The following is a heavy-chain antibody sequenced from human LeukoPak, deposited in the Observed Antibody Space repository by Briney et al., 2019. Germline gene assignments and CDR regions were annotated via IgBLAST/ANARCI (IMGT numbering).Heavy chain of an antibody. J-gene: IGHJ4*02. D-gene: IGHD3-22*01. CDR3: TRVRAYYDSSGYYVDY. Sequence: GSLRLSCTASGFTFGDYAMSWFRQAPGKGLEWVGFIRSKAYGGTTGYAASVKGRFTISRDDSKSIAYLQMNSLKTEDTAVYYCTRVRAYYDSSGYYVDYWGQGTLVTVSS. CDR2: IRSKAYGGTT. CDR1: GFTFGDYA. V-gene: IGHV3-49*03.